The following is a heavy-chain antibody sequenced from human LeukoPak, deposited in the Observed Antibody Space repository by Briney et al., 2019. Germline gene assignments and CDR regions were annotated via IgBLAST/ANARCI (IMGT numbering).Heavy chain of an antibody. CDR2: IKQDGSEK. CDR1: GFTFGDYA. D-gene: IGHD1-26*01. V-gene: IGHV3-7*01. Sequence: PGGSLRLSCTASGFTFGDYAMSWFRQAPGKGLEWVANIKQDGSEKYYVDSVKGRFTISRDNAKNSLYLQMNSLRAEDTAVYYCARDPRSGSYYFLVYWGQRTPVTVSS. J-gene: IGHJ4*02. CDR3: ARDPRSGSYYFLVY.